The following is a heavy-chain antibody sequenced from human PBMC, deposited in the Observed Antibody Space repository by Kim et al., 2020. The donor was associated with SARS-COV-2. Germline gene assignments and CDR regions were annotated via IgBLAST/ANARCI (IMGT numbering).Heavy chain of an antibody. J-gene: IGHJ4*01. CDR3: ARDPVVAPTPGYFDY. D-gene: IGHD2-15*01. V-gene: IGHV3-30*04. CDR1: GFTFSSYA. CDR2: ISYDGSNK. Sequence: GGSLRLSCAASGFTFSSYAMHWVRQAPGKGLEWVAVISYDGSNKYYADSVKGRFTLSRDNSKNTLYLQMNSLRTDDTAVYYCARDPVVAPTPGYFDYWG.